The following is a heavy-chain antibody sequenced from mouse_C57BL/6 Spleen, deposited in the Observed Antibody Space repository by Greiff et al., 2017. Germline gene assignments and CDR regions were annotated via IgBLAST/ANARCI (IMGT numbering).Heavy chain of an antibody. Sequence: QVQLKQPGAELVKPGASVKLSCKASGYTFTSYWMHWVKQRPGRGLEWIGRIDPNSGGTKYNEKFKSKATLTVDKPSSTAYMQLSSLTSEDSAVYYCARAYDDYDGYYFDYWGQGTTLTVSS. V-gene: IGHV1-72*01. CDR1: GYTFTSYW. CDR3: ARAYDDYDGYYFDY. J-gene: IGHJ2*01. D-gene: IGHD2-4*01. CDR2: IDPNSGGT.